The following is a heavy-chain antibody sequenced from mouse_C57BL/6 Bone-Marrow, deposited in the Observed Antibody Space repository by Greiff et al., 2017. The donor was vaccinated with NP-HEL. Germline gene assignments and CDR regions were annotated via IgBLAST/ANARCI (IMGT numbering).Heavy chain of an antibody. CDR2: IHPNSGST. CDR3: ARNGYYVFFDY. V-gene: IGHV1-64*01. D-gene: IGHD2-3*01. Sequence: QVQLKQPGAELVKPGASVKLSCKASGYTFTSYWMHWVKQRPGQGLEWIGMIHPNSGSTNYNEKFKSKATLTVDKSSSTAYMQLSSLTSEDSAVYDCARNGYYVFFDYWGQGTTLTVSS. CDR1: GYTFTSYW. J-gene: IGHJ2*01.